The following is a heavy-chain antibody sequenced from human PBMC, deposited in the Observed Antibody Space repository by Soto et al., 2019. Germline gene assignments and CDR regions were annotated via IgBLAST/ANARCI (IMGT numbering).Heavy chain of an antibody. Sequence: QVQLVQSGAEMKKPGASVRVSCKASGYTFTSYAIHWVRQAPGQTLEWMGWINAGNGNTKYSEKFQGRVTITRDTSASKAYMEVSRLISEDTAVYYCAKDFDYYYYAMDVWGQGTTVTVSS. CDR3: AKDFDYYYYAMDV. CDR2: INAGNGNT. V-gene: IGHV1-3*01. D-gene: IGHD3-3*01. CDR1: GYTFTSYA. J-gene: IGHJ6*02.